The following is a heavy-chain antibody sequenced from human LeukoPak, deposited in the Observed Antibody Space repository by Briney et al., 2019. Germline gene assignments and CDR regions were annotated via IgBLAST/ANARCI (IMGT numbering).Heavy chain of an antibody. D-gene: IGHD6-19*01. CDR1: GYTFTSYY. Sequence: ASVKVSCKASGYTFTSYYMHWVRQAPEQGLEGMGIINPSGGSTSYAQKFQGRVTMTRDTSTSTVYMELSSLRSEDTAVYYCARSLEQWLPLVVLFDPWGQGTLVTVSS. CDR2: INPSGGST. V-gene: IGHV1-46*01. CDR3: ARSLEQWLPLVVLFDP. J-gene: IGHJ5*02.